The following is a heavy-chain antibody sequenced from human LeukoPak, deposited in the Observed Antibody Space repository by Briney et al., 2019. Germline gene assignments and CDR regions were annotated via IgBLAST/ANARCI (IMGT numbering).Heavy chain of an antibody. V-gene: IGHV7-4-1*02. Sequence: WASVKVSCKASGYTFTSYAMNWVRQAPGQGLEWMGWINTNTGNPTYAQGFTGRFVFSLDTSVSTAYLQISSLKAEDTAMYYCARGTRPGNYYYYMDVWGKGTTVTVSS. CDR1: GYTFTSYA. J-gene: IGHJ6*03. CDR3: ARGTRPGNYYYYMDV. D-gene: IGHD3-10*01. CDR2: INTNTGNP.